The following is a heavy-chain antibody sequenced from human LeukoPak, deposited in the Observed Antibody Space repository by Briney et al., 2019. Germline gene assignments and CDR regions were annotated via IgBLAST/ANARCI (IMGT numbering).Heavy chain of an antibody. V-gene: IGHV4-4*02. CDR1: GGSISSSNW. D-gene: IGHD3-10*01. CDR2: IYHSGST. CDR3: AREGRLSDPLFDY. J-gene: IGHJ4*02. Sequence: PSETLSLTCAVSGGSISSSNWWSWVRQPPGKGLEWIGEIYHSGSTNYNPSLKSRVTISVDKSKNQFSLKLSSVTAADTAVYYCAREGRLSDPLFDYWGQGTLVTVSS.